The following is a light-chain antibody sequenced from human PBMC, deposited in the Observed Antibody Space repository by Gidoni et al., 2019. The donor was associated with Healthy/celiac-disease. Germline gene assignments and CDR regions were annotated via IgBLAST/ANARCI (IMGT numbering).Light chain of an antibody. CDR3: SSYPSSSSGV. Sequence: QSALTQPASVSGSPGQSITISCTGTSSDVGGYNSVSWYQQHPGNAPKLMIYDVSNRPSGVSHRFSGSKSGTTASLTLSGLQAVAEADYSCSSYPSSSSGVFGTGTKVTVL. CDR1: SSDVGGYNS. CDR2: DVS. J-gene: IGLJ1*01. V-gene: IGLV2-14*03.